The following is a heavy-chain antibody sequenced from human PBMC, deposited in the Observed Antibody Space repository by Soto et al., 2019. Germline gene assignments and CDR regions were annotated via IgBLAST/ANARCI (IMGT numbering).Heavy chain of an antibody. V-gene: IGHV4-59*01. Sequence: PSETLSLTCTVSGGSISSYYWSWIRQPPGKGLEWIGYIYYSGSTNYNPSLKSRVTISVDTSKNQFSLKLSSVTAADTAVYYCARVRYYYYMDVWDKGTTVTVSS. CDR3: ARVRYYYYMDV. CDR1: GGSISSYY. CDR2: IYYSGST. J-gene: IGHJ6*03.